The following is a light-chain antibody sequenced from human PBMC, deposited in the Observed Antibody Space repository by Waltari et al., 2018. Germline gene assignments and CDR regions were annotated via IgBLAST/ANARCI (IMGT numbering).Light chain of an antibody. CDR3: QQYGGSPPTT. CDR2: DAS. CDR1: QSVTNNY. V-gene: IGKV3-20*01. J-gene: IGKJ5*01. Sequence: EIVLTQSPATLSLSPGETATLSCRASQSVTNNYLAWYQQRPGQPPRLLISDASSRATGIPDRFSGSGSGTDFTLAISRREPEDFAVYYCQQYGGSPPTTFGQGTRLEI.